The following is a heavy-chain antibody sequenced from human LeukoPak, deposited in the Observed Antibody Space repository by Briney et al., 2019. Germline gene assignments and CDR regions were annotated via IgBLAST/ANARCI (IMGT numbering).Heavy chain of an antibody. CDR3: ARSDGGLNL. J-gene: IGHJ5*02. CDR1: GFTFEDYA. D-gene: IGHD2-15*01. CDR2: ISWSGGST. Sequence: GGSLRLSCEASGFTFEDYAMTWVRQAPGKGLEWVSGISWSGGSTGYGDSVKGRFTISRDNAKKSLYLQMNSVRVEDTALYYCARSDGGLNLWGQGTVVTVSS. V-gene: IGHV3-20*04.